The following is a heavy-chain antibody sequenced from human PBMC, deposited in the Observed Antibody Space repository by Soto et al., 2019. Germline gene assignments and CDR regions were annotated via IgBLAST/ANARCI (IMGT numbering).Heavy chain of an antibody. CDR3: ARFRTGTTPGAYWPDP. J-gene: IGHJ5*02. D-gene: IGHD1-7*01. V-gene: IGHV1-18*04. CDR2: ISAYNGNT. CDR1: GYTFTSYG. Sequence: ASVKVSCKASGYTFTSYGISWVRQAPGQGLEWMGWISAYNGNTNYAQKLQGRVTMTTDTSTSTAYMELRSLRSDDTAVYYCARFRTGTTPGAYWPDPWGHGTLVTVSS.